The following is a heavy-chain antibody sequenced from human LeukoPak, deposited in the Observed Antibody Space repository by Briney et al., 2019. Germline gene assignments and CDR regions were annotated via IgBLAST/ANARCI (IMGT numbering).Heavy chain of an antibody. CDR2: ISSSSSYI. CDR3: ARGASAAAPGDAFDI. CDR1: GFTFSSYS. J-gene: IGHJ3*02. Sequence: GGSLRLSCAASGFTFSSYSMNWVRQAPGKGLEWVSSISSSSSYIYYADSVKGRFTFSRDNAKNSLYLQMNSLRAEDTAVYYCARGASAAAPGDAFDIWGQGTMVTVSS. V-gene: IGHV3-21*01. D-gene: IGHD6-13*01.